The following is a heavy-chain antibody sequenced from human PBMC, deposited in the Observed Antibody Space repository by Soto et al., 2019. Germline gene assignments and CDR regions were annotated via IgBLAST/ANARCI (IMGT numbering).Heavy chain of an antibody. V-gene: IGHV3-23*01. J-gene: IGHJ5*02. CDR3: AKDWRGYSSSWYKNWFDP. D-gene: IGHD6-13*01. Sequence: EVQLLESGGGLVQPGGSLRLSCVASGFTFSSYAMSWVRQAPGKGLEWVAAISGSGGSTYYADSVKGRFTISRDNSKNTLYLQMNSLRAEDTAVYYCAKDWRGYSSSWYKNWFDPWGQGTLVTVSS. CDR2: ISGSGGST. CDR1: GFTFSSYA.